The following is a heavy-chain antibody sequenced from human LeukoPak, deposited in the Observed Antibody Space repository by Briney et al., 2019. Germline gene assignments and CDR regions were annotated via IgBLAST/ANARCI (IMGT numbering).Heavy chain of an antibody. CDR1: GFTFSSYA. J-gene: IGHJ4*02. D-gene: IGHD3-10*01. Sequence: GGSLRLSCSASGFTFSSYAMHWVRQAPGKGLEYVSAISSNGGSTYYADSVKGRFTISRDNSKNTLYLQMSSLRGKDTAVYYWVGNRIRRAYYSSGSDPDYWGQGTLVTVSS. CDR2: ISSNGGST. CDR3: VGNRIRRAYYSSGSDPDY. V-gene: IGHV3-64D*06.